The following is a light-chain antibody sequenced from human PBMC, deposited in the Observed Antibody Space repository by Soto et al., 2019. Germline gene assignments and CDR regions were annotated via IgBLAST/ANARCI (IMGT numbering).Light chain of an antibody. J-gene: IGLJ1*01. Sequence: QAVVTQPPSVSGAPGQRVTISCTGGSSNIGAGYDVHWYQQLPGTAPKLLIYGNSNRPSGVPDRFSGSKSGTSASLAITGLQAEDEADYYCQSYDSSLSGWVFGTGTKLTVL. CDR2: GNS. CDR1: SSNIGAGYD. V-gene: IGLV1-40*01. CDR3: QSYDSSLSGWV.